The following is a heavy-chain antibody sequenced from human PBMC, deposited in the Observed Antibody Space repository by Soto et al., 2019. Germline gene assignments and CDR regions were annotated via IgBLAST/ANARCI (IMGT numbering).Heavy chain of an antibody. CDR2: IGGTDGDSDGVP. D-gene: IGHD7-27*01. J-gene: IGHJ3*01. Sequence: VQLLESGGDLLQPGGSLRLSWVASGFILNNYAMSWFRQAPGKGLGWVSTIGGTDGDSDGVPWYEDSVKGRFTISRDSSANTLFLHMDNLRAEDSALYYCVKRGRNWGAFDFWGQGTTVVVSS. CDR1: GFILNNYA. CDR3: VKRGRNWGAFDF. V-gene: IGHV3-23*01.